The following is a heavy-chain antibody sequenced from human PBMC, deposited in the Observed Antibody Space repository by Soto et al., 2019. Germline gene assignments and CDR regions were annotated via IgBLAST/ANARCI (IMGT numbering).Heavy chain of an antibody. CDR3: ARVIQLLRPGRGNEVLDI. J-gene: IGHJ3*02. CDR1: GFVFSSYT. Sequence: EVQMVESGGGLVKPGGSLRLSCAASGFVFSSYTLHWVRLPPGKGLEWVSSISGARTSIYYADSVRGRFTVSRDNTINSLYLQMDSLRAEHTALYFCARVIQLLRPGRGNEVLDIWGLGTMVTVSS. CDR2: ISGARTSI. D-gene: IGHD3-10*01. V-gene: IGHV3-21*01.